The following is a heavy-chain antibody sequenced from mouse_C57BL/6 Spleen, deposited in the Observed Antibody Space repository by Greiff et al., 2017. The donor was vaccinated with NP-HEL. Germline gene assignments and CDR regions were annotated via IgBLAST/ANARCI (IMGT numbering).Heavy chain of an antibody. CDR1: GYTFTDYN. CDR2: INPNNGGT. V-gene: IGHV1-18*01. CDR3: ARSRLYYDDGFDY. J-gene: IGHJ2*01. Sequence: EVQLQQSGPELVKPGASVKIPCKASGYTFTDYNMDWVKQSHGKSLEWLGDINPNNGGTIYNQKFKGKATLTVDKSSSTAYMELRILTSEDTAVYYWARSRLYYDDGFDYWGQGTTLTVSS. D-gene: IGHD2-4*01.